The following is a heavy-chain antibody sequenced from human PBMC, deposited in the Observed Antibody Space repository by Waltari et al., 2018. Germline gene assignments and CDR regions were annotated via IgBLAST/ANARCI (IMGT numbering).Heavy chain of an antibody. V-gene: IGHV2-5*01. CDR3: AHITGRSRRLSYYYYGMDV. D-gene: IGHD1-20*01. J-gene: IGHJ6*02. Sequence: QITLKESGPTLVKPTQTLTLTCTFSGFSLSTSGVGVGWIRQPPGKALEWLALIYWNDDKRYSPSLKSRRTITKDTTKNQVVLTMTNMDPVDTATYYCAHITGRSRRLSYYYYGMDVWGQGTTVTVSS. CDR2: IYWNDDK. CDR1: GFSLSTSGVG.